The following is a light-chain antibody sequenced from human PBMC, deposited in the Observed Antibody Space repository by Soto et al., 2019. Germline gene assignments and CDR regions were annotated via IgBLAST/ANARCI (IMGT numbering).Light chain of an antibody. CDR1: QSVSSSY. J-gene: IGKJ4*01. CDR2: GAS. CDR3: QHYRTS. Sequence: EIVLTQSPGTLSLSPGERATLSCRASQSVSSSYLAWYQQKPGQPPRLLIFGASSRATGIPDRFTGSGSGTDFTLTSTRLEPEDFAVYYCQHYRTSFGGGTKVEFK. V-gene: IGKV3-20*01.